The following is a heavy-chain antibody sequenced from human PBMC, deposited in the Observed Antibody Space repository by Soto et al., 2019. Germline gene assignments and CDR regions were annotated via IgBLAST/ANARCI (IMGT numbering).Heavy chain of an antibody. J-gene: IGHJ5*02. CDR1: GYTFSNFG. D-gene: IGHD3-9*01. Sequence: GASVKVSCKASGYTFSNFGISWVRQAPGQGLEWMGWISLYNGNTNYAPNLQDRVTLTTDTSTSTAYMELRSLRSDDTAVYYWSRDADILSGPSPPFDPWGQGTLVTVSS. CDR2: ISLYNGNT. CDR3: SRDADILSGPSPPFDP. V-gene: IGHV1-18*04.